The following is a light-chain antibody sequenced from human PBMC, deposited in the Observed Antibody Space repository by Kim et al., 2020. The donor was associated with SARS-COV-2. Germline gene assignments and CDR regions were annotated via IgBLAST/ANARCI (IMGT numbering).Light chain of an antibody. J-gene: IGKJ2*01. CDR3: QQYNNWHYT. CDR2: GAS. CDR1: QSVSSN. Sequence: EIVMTQSPATLSVSPGERATLSFRASQSVSSNLAWYQQKPGQAPRLLIYGASTRATGIPARFSGSGSGTEFTLTISSLQSEDFAVYYCQQYNNWHYTFGQGTKLEI. V-gene: IGKV3-15*01.